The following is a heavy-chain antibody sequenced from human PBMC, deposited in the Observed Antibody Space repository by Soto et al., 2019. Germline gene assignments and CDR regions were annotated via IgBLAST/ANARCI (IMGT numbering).Heavy chain of an antibody. V-gene: IGHV3-30-3*02. CDR1: GFTFSSYT. J-gene: IGHJ4*02. Sequence: GGSLRLSCAASGFTFSSYTMHWVRQTPGKGLEWVADISHDGGDKYYADSVKGRFTISRDNSKNTLYLQMNSLRAEDTAVYYCAKIPPGYSYGYFYFDYWGQGSLVIVSS. CDR2: ISHDGGDK. D-gene: IGHD5-18*01. CDR3: AKIPPGYSYGYFYFDY.